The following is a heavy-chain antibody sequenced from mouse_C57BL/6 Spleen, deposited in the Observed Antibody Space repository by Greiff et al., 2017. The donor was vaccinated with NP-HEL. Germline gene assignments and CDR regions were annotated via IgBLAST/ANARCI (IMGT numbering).Heavy chain of an antibody. J-gene: IGHJ3*01. CDR2: IYPRSGNT. Sequence: VQLQQSGAELARPGASVKLSCKASGYTFTSYGISWVKQRTGQGLEWIGEIYPRSGNTYYNEKFKGKATLTADKSSSTAYMELRSLTSEDSAVYFCARFDSSGYWFAYWGQGTLVTVSA. CDR1: GYTFTSYG. D-gene: IGHD3-2*02. CDR3: ARFDSSGYWFAY. V-gene: IGHV1-81*01.